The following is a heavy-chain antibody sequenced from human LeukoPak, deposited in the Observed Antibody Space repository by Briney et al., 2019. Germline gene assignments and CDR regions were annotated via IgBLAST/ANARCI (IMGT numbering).Heavy chain of an antibody. J-gene: IGHJ4*02. CDR1: GGSFSGYY. V-gene: IGHV4-34*01. CDR2: INRSGST. D-gene: IGHD3-22*01. CDR3: ARASARYYYDSSGFDY. Sequence: PSETLSLTCAVYGGSFSGYYWSWIRQPPGKGLEWIGEINRSGSTNYNPSLKSRVTISVDTSKNQFSLKLSSVTAADTAVYYCARASARYYYDSSGFDYWGQGTLVTVSS.